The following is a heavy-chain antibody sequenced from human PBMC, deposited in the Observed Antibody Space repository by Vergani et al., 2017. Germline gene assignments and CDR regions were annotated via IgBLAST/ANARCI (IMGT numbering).Heavy chain of an antibody. V-gene: IGHV3-21*01. Sequence: EVQLVESGGGLVKPGGSLRLSCAASGFTFSRYSMNWVRQAPGKGLEWVSSISSSSSYIYYADSVKGRFTISRDNAKNSLYLQMNSLRAEDTAVYYCARDVVSWASPYFDYWGQGTLVTVSS. CDR3: ARDVVSWASPYFDY. D-gene: IGHD2-15*01. J-gene: IGHJ4*02. CDR1: GFTFSRYS. CDR2: ISSSSSYI.